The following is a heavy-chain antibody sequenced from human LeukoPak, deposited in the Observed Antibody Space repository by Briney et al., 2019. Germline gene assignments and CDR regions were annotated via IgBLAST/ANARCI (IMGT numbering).Heavy chain of an antibody. Sequence: SVKVSCKASGGSFISYAISWVRQAPGQGLEWMGRIIPILGIANYAQKFQGRVTITADKSTSTAYMELSSLRSEDTAVYYCARGSSSWYPDYWGQGTLVTVSS. CDR1: GGSFISYA. CDR3: ARGSSSWYPDY. D-gene: IGHD6-13*01. CDR2: IIPILGIA. V-gene: IGHV1-69*04. J-gene: IGHJ4*02.